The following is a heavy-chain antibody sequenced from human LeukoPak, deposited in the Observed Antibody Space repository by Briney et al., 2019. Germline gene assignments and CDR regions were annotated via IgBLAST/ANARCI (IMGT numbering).Heavy chain of an antibody. CDR2: ISSSSNVI. Sequence: PGGSLRLSCAASGFTFNSYAFNWVRQAPGKGLEWVSYISSSSNVIYYTDSVEGRFTISRDNARNLLSLQMNSLRAEDTAVYYCARGDPIYDFWSGGDYWGQGSLVTVSS. D-gene: IGHD3-3*01. V-gene: IGHV3-48*01. CDR1: GFTFNSYA. CDR3: ARGDPIYDFWSGGDY. J-gene: IGHJ4*02.